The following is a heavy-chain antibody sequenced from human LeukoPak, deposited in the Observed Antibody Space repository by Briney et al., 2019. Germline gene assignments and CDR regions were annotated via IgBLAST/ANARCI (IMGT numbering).Heavy chain of an antibody. J-gene: IGHJ4*02. CDR3: VRHDGRGGATMGALDS. CDR2: IYYGRTT. Sequence: SETLSLTCTVSAGSISSSSHHWGWIRQSPGKGLEWIGSIYYGRTTYYNPSLNSRVTISVVTSKNQFSQQLNSVTAADTAVYYCVRHDGRGGATMGALDSWGQGSLVTVSS. CDR1: AGSISSSSHH. V-gene: IGHV4-39*01. D-gene: IGHD5-12*01.